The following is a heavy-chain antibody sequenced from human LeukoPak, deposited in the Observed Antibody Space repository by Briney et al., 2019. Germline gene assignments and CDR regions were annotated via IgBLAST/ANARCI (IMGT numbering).Heavy chain of an antibody. J-gene: IGHJ4*02. V-gene: IGHV4-61*01. CDR3: ARSLGGATIDY. D-gene: IGHD1-26*01. Sequence: SETLSLTCTVSGGSVSSGSYYWSWIRQPPGKGLEWIGYIYYSGSTNYNPSLKSRVTISVDTSKNQFSLKLSSVTAADTAVYYCARSLGGATIDYWGQGTLVAVSS. CDR2: IYYSGST. CDR1: GGSVSSGSYY.